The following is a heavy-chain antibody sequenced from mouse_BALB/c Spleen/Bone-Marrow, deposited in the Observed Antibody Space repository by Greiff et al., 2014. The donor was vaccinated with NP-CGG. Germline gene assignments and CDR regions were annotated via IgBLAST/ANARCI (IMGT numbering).Heavy chain of an antibody. D-gene: IGHD2-1*01. J-gene: IGHJ2*01. CDR2: IYPGNVNT. Sequence: QVQLQQSGPELVKPGASVRISCKASGYTFTSYYIHWVKQRPGQGLEWIGWIYPGNVNTKYNENFKGKATLTADKASSTAYMQLSSLNSEDSAVYSGAREGHGNSGFDYWGQGTTLTVSA. V-gene: IGHV1S56*01. CDR1: GYTFTSYY. CDR3: AREGHGNSGFDY.